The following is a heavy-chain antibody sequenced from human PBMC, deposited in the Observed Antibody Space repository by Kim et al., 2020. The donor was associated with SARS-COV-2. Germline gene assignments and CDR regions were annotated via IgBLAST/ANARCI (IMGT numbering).Heavy chain of an antibody. D-gene: IGHD2-2*01. Sequence: SAGSVRGRFTTTRDNPKSTVYLQMTSLRAEDTAVYYCAGICGTTSCSDDYWGQGTLVTVSS. CDR3: AGICGTTSCSDDY. V-gene: IGHV3-23*01. J-gene: IGHJ4*02.